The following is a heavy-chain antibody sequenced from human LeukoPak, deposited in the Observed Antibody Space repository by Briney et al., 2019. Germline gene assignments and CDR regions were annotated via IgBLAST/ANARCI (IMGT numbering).Heavy chain of an antibody. J-gene: IGHJ3*02. D-gene: IGHD3-3*01. CDR1: GFTFSSYG. CDR2: IWYDGSNK. V-gene: IGHV3-33*01. Sequence: GGSLRLSCAASGFTFSSYGMHWVRQAPGKGLEWVAVIWYDGSNKYYADSVKGRFTISRDNSKNTLYLQMNSLRAEDTAVYYCARVVAGYYDFWSGYYREADAFDIWGQGTMVTVSS. CDR3: ARVVAGYYDFWSGYYREADAFDI.